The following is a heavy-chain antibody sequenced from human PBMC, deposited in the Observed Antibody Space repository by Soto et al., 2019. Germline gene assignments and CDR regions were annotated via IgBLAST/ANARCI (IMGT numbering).Heavy chain of an antibody. J-gene: IGHJ6*02. CDR2: MNPNSGNT. D-gene: IGHD3-10*01. V-gene: IGHV1-8*01. CDR1: GYTFTSYD. CDR3: ARVLLWFGEHHYYYYGMDV. Sequence: ASVKVSCKASGYTFTSYDINWVRQATGQGLEWMGWMNPNSGNTGYTQKFQGRVTMTRNTSISTAYMELSSLRSEDTAVYYCARVLLWFGEHHYYYYGMDVWGQGTTVTVSS.